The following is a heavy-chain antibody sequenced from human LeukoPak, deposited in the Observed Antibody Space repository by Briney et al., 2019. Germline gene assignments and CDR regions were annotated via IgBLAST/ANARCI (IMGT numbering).Heavy chain of an antibody. J-gene: IGHJ4*02. CDR2: INHSGST. Sequence: SETLSLTCTVSGGSISSYYWSWIRQPPGKGLEWIGEINHSGSTNYNPSLKSRVTISVDTSKNQFSLKLSSVTAADTAVYYCARSGPLLRYFDWLLYGFDYWGQGTLVTVSS. V-gene: IGHV4-34*01. CDR3: ARSGPLLRYFDWLLYGFDY. CDR1: GGSISSYY. D-gene: IGHD3-9*01.